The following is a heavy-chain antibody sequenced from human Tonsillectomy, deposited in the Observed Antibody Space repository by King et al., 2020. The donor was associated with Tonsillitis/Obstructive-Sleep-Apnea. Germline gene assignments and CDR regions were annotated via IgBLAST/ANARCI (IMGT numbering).Heavy chain of an antibody. CDR1: GGSISSYY. Sequence: VQLQESGPGLVKPSETLSLTCTVSGGSISSYYWSWIRQPPGKGLEWIGYIYYSGSTNYNPSLKSRVTISVDTSKNQFSLKLSSVTAADTAVYYCASRAYGGNSEVAFDIWGQGTMVTVSS. CDR2: IYYSGST. D-gene: IGHD4-23*01. V-gene: IGHV4-59*08. J-gene: IGHJ3*02. CDR3: ASRAYGGNSEVAFDI.